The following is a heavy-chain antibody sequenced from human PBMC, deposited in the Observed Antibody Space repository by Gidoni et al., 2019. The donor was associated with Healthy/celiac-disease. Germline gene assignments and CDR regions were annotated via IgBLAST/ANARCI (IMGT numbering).Heavy chain of an antibody. CDR1: GGSISSYY. J-gene: IGHJ6*02. D-gene: IGHD2-21*02. CDR3: ARTIGICGGDCRSNIYYYYGMDV. V-gene: IGHV4-59*01. CDR2: IYYSGST. Sequence: CTVSGGSISSYYWSWIRQPPGKGLEWIGYIYYSGSTNYNPSLKSRVTISVDTSKNQFSLKLSSVTAADTAVYYCARTIGICGGDCRSNIYYYYGMDVWGQGTTVTVSS.